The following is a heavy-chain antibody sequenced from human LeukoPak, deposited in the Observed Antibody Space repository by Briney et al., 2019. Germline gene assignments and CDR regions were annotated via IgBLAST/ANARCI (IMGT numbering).Heavy chain of an antibody. CDR1: GYTFTTKY. J-gene: IGHJ4*02. Sequence: ASVKVSCKASGYTFTTKYIHWVRQAPGQGLDWMGMINPGGGSTTYAQKFQGRVTMTRDMSTSTVYMELSSLRSEDTAVYYCARDGIDYDFWSGFFDYWGQGTLVTVSS. D-gene: IGHD3-3*01. CDR2: INPGGGST. CDR3: ARDGIDYDFWSGFFDY. V-gene: IGHV1-46*01.